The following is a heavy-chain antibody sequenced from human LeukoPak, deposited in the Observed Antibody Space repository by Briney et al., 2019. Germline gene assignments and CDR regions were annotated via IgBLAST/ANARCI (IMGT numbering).Heavy chain of an antibody. CDR1: GFTLSSYS. J-gene: IGHJ6*02. V-gene: IGHV3-48*02. CDR2: ITWSGSTI. D-gene: IGHD6-19*01. CDR3: ARDAGNSGYGMDV. Sequence: GGSLRLSCAASGFTLSSYSMNWVRQAPGKGLEWISHITWSGSTIFYADSVKGRFTISRDSAKNSLYLRMSGLRDEDTAVYYCARDAGNSGYGMDVWGQGTTVTVSS.